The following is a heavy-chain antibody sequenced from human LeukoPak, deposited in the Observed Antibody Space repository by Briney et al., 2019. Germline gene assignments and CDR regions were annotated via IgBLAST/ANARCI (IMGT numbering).Heavy chain of an antibody. J-gene: IGHJ4*02. CDR1: GFTVSSNY. V-gene: IGHV3-66*01. CDR3: ARSYCSGGSCFFDY. CDR2: IYSGGST. Sequence: GGSLRLSCAASGFTVSSNYMSWVRQAPGKGLEWVSAIYSGGSTYYADSVKGRFTISRDNAKNSLYLQMNSLRAEDTAVYYCARSYCSGGSCFFDYWGQGTLVTVSS. D-gene: IGHD2-15*01.